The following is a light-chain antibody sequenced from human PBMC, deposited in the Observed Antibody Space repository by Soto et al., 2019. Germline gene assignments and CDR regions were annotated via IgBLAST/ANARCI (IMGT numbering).Light chain of an antibody. CDR1: QSVSSGY. Sequence: EIVLTQSPGTLSLSPGERATLSCRASQSVSSGYLAWYQQKPGQAPRLLIYGASRRVTGIPDRFSGSGSGTDFTLTISRLEPEDSAVYYCQQYGSSPTWTFGQGTKVDIK. J-gene: IGKJ1*01. CDR3: QQYGSSPTWT. V-gene: IGKV3-20*01. CDR2: GAS.